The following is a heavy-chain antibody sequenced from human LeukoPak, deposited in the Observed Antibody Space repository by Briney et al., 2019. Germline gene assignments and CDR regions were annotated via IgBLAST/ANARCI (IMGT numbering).Heavy chain of an antibody. V-gene: IGHV1-2*02. Sequence: ASVKVSCKASGYTFTGYYMHWVRQAPGQGLEWMGWINPNSGGTNYAQKFQGRVTMTRDTSISTAYMELSRLRSDDTAVYYCARDPAGYSSSWYRSFYYYYYMDVWGKGTTVTISS. CDR1: GYTFTGYY. J-gene: IGHJ6*03. D-gene: IGHD6-13*01. CDR2: INPNSGGT. CDR3: ARDPAGYSSSWYRSFYYYYYMDV.